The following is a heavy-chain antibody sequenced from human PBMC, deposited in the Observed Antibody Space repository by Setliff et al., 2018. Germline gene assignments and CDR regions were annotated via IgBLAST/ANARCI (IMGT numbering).Heavy chain of an antibody. Sequence: GGSLRLSCAASGITFSTYSMNWVRQAPGKGLEWVSYISSRSDIIYYADSVKGRFTISRDSAKNSLYLQVNSLRAEDTAVYYCATNPRKGRSGGYYYDDPYYYYMDVWGKGTTVTVSS. V-gene: IGHV3-48*01. J-gene: IGHJ6*03. CDR2: ISSRSDII. D-gene: IGHD3-22*01. CDR1: GITFSTYS. CDR3: ATNPRKGRSGGYYYDDPYYYYMDV.